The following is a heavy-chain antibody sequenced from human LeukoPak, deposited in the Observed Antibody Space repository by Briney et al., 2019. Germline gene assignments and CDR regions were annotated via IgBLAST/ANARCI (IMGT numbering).Heavy chain of an antibody. D-gene: IGHD3-10*01. CDR1: GFTVSNNY. J-gene: IGHJ6*03. V-gene: IGHV3-66*02. CDR2: IYDGGST. Sequence: GXXLRLSCAASGFTVSNNYMSWVRQAAGKGLEWVSIIYDGGSTYYEDSVKGGLTISRENSKNKQYLQMNSLRAEDTAVYYCAVHGSGTFYYLYYYMDVWGKGTTVTVSS. CDR3: AVHGSGTFYYLYYYMDV.